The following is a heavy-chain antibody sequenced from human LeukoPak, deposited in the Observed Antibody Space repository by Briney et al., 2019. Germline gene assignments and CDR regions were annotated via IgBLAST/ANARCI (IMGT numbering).Heavy chain of an antibody. V-gene: IGHV3-33*06. CDR2: IWYDGSNK. D-gene: IGHD6-19*01. J-gene: IGHJ4*02. CDR1: GFTFSSYG. Sequence: GRSLRLSCAASGFTFSSYGMHWVRQAPGKGLEWVAVIWYDGSNKYYADSVKGRFTISRDNSKNTLYLQMNSLRAEDTAVYYCAKEGYSSGWYSNYYFDYWGQGTLVSVSS. CDR3: AKEGYSSGWYSNYYFDY.